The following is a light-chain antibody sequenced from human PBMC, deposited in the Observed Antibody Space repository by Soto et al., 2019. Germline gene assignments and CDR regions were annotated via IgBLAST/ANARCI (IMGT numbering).Light chain of an antibody. CDR3: QQYNSYSERT. CDR2: AAS. CDR1: QSISSY. J-gene: IGKJ1*01. Sequence: DIQMTQSPSSLSASVGDRVTITCRASQSISSYLNWYQHKPVKAPKLLIYAASSLQSGVPSRFSGSGSGTEFTLTISSLQPDDFATYYCQQYNSYSERTFGQGTKVDIK. V-gene: IGKV1-5*01.